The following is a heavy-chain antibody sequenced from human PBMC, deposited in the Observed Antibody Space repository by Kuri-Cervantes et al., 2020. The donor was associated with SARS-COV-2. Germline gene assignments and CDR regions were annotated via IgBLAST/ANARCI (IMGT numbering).Heavy chain of an antibody. CDR2: IKQDGSEE. V-gene: IGHV3-7*01. CDR1: GFTFSSYS. D-gene: IGHD3-3*01. J-gene: IGHJ4*02. Sequence: GGSLRLSCAASGFTFSSYSMNWVRQTPGKGLEWVANIKQDGSEEYYVDSVKGRFTVSRDNAKNSLFLQMNSLRAEDTAVYYCARASFDFWCGYYTGYYFDSLGQGALVTVSS. CDR3: ARASFDFWCGYYTGYYFDS.